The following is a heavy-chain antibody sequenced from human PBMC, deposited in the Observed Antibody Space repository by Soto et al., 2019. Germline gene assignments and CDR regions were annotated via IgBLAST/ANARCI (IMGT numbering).Heavy chain of an antibody. CDR1: GGSFSGYY. D-gene: IGHD3-3*01. CDR2: INHGGST. V-gene: IGHV4-34*01. Sequence: PAETLGLSCAVYGGSFSGYYWSWIRQPPGKGLEWIGEINHGGSTNYSPSLKGRVTISRDTSKNQFSLKLSSVTAADTAVYYCARGGRGRVTIFGVVTNWFDPWGQGTMVTVSS. CDR3: ARGGRGRVTIFGVVTNWFDP. J-gene: IGHJ5*02.